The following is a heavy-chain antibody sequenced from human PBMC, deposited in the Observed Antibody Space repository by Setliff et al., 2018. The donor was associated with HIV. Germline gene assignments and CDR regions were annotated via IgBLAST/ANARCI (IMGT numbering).Heavy chain of an antibody. CDR2: IFYTGST. J-gene: IGHJ5*02. CDR3: ARRGRDGVFIMFATGFDP. Sequence: SETLSLTCSVSGDSISSGSYFWGWIRQPPGKGLGWIGDIFYTGSTYYNPSLKSRVAISVDTSENQFSLKLNSVTAADTAVYYCARRGRDGVFIMFATGFDPWGQGALVTVSS. D-gene: IGHD2-8*01. V-gene: IGHV4-39*01. CDR1: GDSISSGSYF.